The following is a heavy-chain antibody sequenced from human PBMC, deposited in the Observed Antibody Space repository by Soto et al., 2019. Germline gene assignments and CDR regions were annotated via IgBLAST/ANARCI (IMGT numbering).Heavy chain of an antibody. CDR2: IYYSGST. J-gene: IGHJ6*02. D-gene: IGHD2-21*01. CDR1: GGSISSGDYY. V-gene: IGHV4-30-4*01. CDR3: ARDIFYYGMDV. Sequence: SETLSLTCTVSGGSISSGDYYWSWIRQPPGKGLEWIGYIYYSGSTYYNPSLKSRVTISVDTSKNQFSLKLSSVTAADTAVYYCARDIFYYGMDVWGQGTTVTVSS.